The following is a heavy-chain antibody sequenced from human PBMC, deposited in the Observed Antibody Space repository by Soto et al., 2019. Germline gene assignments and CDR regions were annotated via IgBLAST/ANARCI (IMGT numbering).Heavy chain of an antibody. J-gene: IGHJ6*02. V-gene: IGHV3-66*01. D-gene: IGHD3-10*01. CDR1: GFTVSSNY. Sequence: EVQLVESGGGLVQPGGSLRLSCAASGFTVSSNYMSWVRQAPGKGLEWVSVIYSGGSTYYADSVKGRFTISRDNSKNTLYLQMKSLRAEDTAVYYCAREYGSGSPNYYYYGMDVWGQGTTVTVSS. CDR2: IYSGGST. CDR3: AREYGSGSPNYYYYGMDV.